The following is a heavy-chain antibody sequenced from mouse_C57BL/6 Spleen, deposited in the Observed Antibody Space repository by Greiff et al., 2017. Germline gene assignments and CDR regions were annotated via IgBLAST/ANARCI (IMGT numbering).Heavy chain of an antibody. Sequence: QVTLKESGPGILQSSQTLSLTCSFSGFSLSTSGMGVSWIRQPSGKGLEWLAHIYWDDDKRYNPSLKSRLTISKDTSRNQVFLKITSVDTADTATYYCARRDYGSRGWYFDVWGTGTTVTVSS. CDR1: GFSLSTSGMG. CDR2: IYWDDDK. D-gene: IGHD1-1*01. CDR3: ARRDYGSRGWYFDV. J-gene: IGHJ1*03. V-gene: IGHV8-12*01.